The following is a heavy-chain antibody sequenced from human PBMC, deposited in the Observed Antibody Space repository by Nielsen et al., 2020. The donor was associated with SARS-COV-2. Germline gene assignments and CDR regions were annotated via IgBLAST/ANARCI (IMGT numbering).Heavy chain of an antibody. CDR1: GFTFSSYS. J-gene: IGHJ4*02. V-gene: IGHV3-21*01. CDR2: ISSSSSYI. CDR3: ASQSITIFGVVSH. D-gene: IGHD3-3*01. Sequence: GESLKISCAASGFTFSSYSMNWVRQAPGKGLEWVSSISSSSSYIYYADSVKGRFTISRDNAKNSLYLQMNSLRAEDTAVYYCASQSITIFGVVSHWGQGTLVTVSS.